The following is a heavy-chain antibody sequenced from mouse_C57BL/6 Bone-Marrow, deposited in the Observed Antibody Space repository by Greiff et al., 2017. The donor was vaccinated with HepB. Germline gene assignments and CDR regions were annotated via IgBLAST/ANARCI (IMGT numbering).Heavy chain of an antibody. CDR2: IWSGGST. D-gene: IGHD3-2*02. J-gene: IGHJ2*01. V-gene: IGHV2-2*01. CDR1: GFSLTSYG. Sequence: QVQLKQSGPGLVQPSQSLSITCTVSGFSLTSYGLHWVRQSPGKGLEWLGVIWSGGSTDYNAAFISRLSISKDNSKSQVFFKMNSLQADDTAIYYCARKGDSSGYDYFDYWGQGTTLTVSS. CDR3: ARKGDSSGYDYFDY.